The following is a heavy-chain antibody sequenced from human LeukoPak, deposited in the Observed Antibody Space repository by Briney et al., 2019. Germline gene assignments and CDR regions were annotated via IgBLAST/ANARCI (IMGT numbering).Heavy chain of an antibody. J-gene: IGHJ6*03. CDR1: GYTFTGYD. CDR3: ARAQDDFYYYYMDV. D-gene: IGHD3-3*01. Sequence: ASVKVSCKASGYTFTGYDINWVRQATGQGLEWMGWMNPNSGNTGYAQKFQGRVTMTRNTSISTAYMELSSLRSEDTAVYYCARAQDDFYYYYMDVWGKGTTVTVSS. V-gene: IGHV1-8*01. CDR2: MNPNSGNT.